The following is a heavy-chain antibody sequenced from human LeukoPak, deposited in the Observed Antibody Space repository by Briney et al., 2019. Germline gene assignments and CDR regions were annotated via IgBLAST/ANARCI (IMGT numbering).Heavy chain of an antibody. J-gene: IGHJ6*02. Sequence: GGSLRLSCAASGFTFSSYWMHWVRQAPGEGLVWVSRINSDGSSTSYADSVKGRFTISRDNAKNTLYLQMNSLRAEDTAVYYCARVGGSNGGYYYYGMDVWGQGTTVTVSS. CDR2: INSDGSST. CDR1: GFTFSSYW. D-gene: IGHD3-16*01. V-gene: IGHV3-74*01. CDR3: ARVGGSNGGYYYYGMDV.